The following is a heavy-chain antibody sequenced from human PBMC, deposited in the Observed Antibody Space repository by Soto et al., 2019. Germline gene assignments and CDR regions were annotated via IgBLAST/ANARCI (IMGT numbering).Heavy chain of an antibody. Sequence: QVQLVESGGGVVQPGRSLRLSCAASGFTFSSYGMHWVRQAPGKGLEWVAVTSYDGSDKYYADSVKGRFIISRDNSKNTLYLQMNSLRDVDTAVYYCAKDLSTYHYDSSGYGDYWGQGTLVTVSS. CDR3: AKDLSTYHYDSSGYGDY. J-gene: IGHJ4*02. CDR2: TSYDGSDK. V-gene: IGHV3-30*18. CDR1: GFTFSSYG. D-gene: IGHD3-22*01.